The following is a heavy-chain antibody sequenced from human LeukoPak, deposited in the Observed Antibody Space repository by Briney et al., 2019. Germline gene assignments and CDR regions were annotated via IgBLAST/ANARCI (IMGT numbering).Heavy chain of an antibody. J-gene: IGHJ5*02. D-gene: IGHD3-16*02. CDR3: AREVMITFGGVITHWFDP. CDR1: GYTFTSYA. Sequence: ASVKVSCKASGYTFTSYAMNWVRQAPGQGLEWMGWINANTGNPTYAQGFTGRFVFSLDTSVSTAYLQISSLKAEDTAVYYCAREVMITFGGVITHWFDPWGQGTLVTVSS. V-gene: IGHV7-4-1*02. CDR2: INANTGNP.